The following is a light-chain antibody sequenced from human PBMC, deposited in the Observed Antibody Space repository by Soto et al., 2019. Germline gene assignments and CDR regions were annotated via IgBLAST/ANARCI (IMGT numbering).Light chain of an antibody. CDR1: SSDVGGYNY. V-gene: IGLV2-8*01. J-gene: IGLJ1*01. CDR3: SSYAGSNNLYV. Sequence: SALTQPPSPSGSPGQSVPISCTGTSSDVGGYNYVSWYQQHPGKAPKLMIYEVSKRPSGVPDRFSGSKSGNTASLTVSGLQAGDEADYYCSSYAGSNNLYVFGTGTKVTVL. CDR2: EVS.